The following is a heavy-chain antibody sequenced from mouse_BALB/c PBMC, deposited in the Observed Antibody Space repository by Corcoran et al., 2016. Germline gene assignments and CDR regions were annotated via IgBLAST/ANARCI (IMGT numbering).Heavy chain of an antibody. V-gene: IGHV3-6*02. CDR2: ISYDGSN. J-gene: IGHJ1*01. Sequence: DVQLQESGPGLVKPSQSLSLTCSVTGYSITSGYYRNWIRQFPGNKLEWMGYISYDGSNNYNPSLKNRISITRDTSKNQFFLKLNSVTTEDTATYYCANGNYWYFDVWGAGTTVTVSS. CDR3: ANGNYWYFDV. D-gene: IGHD2-1*01. CDR1: GYSITSGYY.